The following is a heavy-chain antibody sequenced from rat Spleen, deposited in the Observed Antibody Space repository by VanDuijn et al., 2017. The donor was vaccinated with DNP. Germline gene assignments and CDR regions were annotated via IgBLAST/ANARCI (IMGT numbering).Heavy chain of an antibody. CDR1: GFTFSNYG. J-gene: IGHJ3*01. Sequence: EVQLVESGGGLVQPGRSLKLSCAASGFTFSNYGMHWIRQAPTKGLEWVASISPSGGSTYYSDSVKGRFSISRDNAKSTLYLQMNSLRSEDTATYYCARHGTTEGPNWFAYWGQGTLVTVSS. V-gene: IGHV5-19*01. D-gene: IGHD1-11*01. CDR3: ARHGTTEGPNWFAY. CDR2: ISPSGGST.